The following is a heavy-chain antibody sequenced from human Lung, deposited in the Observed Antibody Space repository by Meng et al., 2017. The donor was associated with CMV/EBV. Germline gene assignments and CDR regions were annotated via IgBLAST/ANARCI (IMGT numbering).Heavy chain of an antibody. V-gene: IGHV1-46*01. D-gene: IGHD6-13*01. Sequence: SVXVSXXASGYTFTNYYMHWVRQAPGQGLEWMGVINPSGGSTTYAQKFQGRLTMTRDTSTSTVYMELSSLKSEDTAMYYCARVLGQLVSPYGMDVWGQGTSVTVSS. CDR3: ARVLGQLVSPYGMDV. CDR2: INPSGGST. J-gene: IGHJ6*02. CDR1: GYTFTNYY.